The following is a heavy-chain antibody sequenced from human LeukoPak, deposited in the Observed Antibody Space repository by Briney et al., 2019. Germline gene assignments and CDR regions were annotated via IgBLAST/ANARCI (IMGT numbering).Heavy chain of an antibody. CDR3: AKDGGLWVSAHWGDS. CDR2: MNEGGSEK. CDR1: GFTFSSYW. Sequence: PGGSLRLSCAASGFTFSSYWMSWVRQAPGKGLEWVANMNEGGSEKYYVDSVKGRFTISRDNAKNSLYLQMNSLRAEDTAVYYCAKDGGLWVSAHWGDSWGRGTLVTVSS. J-gene: IGHJ4*02. V-gene: IGHV3-7*03. D-gene: IGHD7-27*01.